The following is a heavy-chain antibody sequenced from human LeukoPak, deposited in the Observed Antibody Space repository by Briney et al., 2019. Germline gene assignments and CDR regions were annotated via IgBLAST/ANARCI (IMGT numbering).Heavy chain of an antibody. D-gene: IGHD3-10*01. J-gene: IGHJ2*01. CDR3: ARDPLWFGELLKRNWYFDL. Sequence: GGSLRLSCAASGFTFSSYAMHWVRQAPGKGLEWVAVISYDGSNKYYADSVKGRFTISRDNSKNTLYLQMNSLRAEDTAVYYCARDPLWFGELLKRNWYFDLWGRGTLVTVSS. CDR1: GFTFSSYA. CDR2: ISYDGSNK. V-gene: IGHV3-30-3*01.